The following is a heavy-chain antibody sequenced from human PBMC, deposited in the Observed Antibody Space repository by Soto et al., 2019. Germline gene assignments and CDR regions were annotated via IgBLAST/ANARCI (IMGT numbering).Heavy chain of an antibody. J-gene: IGHJ4*02. CDR2: IIPIFGTA. Sequence: QVQLVQSGAEVKKPGSSVTVSCEASGGTFSSYAISWVRQAPGQGLEWMGGIIPIFGTANYAQKLQGRVTITADESTSTAYIELSSLRSEDTAVYYCARCGAYDSSLLGDYWGQGTLVTVSS. CDR3: ARCGAYDSSLLGDY. CDR1: GGTFSSYA. D-gene: IGHD3-22*01. V-gene: IGHV1-69*01.